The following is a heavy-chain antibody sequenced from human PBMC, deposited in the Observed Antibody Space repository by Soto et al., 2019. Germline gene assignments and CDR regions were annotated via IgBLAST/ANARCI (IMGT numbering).Heavy chain of an antibody. V-gene: IGHV3-9*01. CDR3: AKGKVAGSRGYVDY. J-gene: IGHJ4*02. Sequence: EVQLVESGGDLVQPGRSLRLSCAASGFTFEDYAMHWVRQVPGKGLEWVSGITWNSGKIEYADSVKGRFTISRDNAKNSVHLQMSSLRPEDTALYYFAKGKVAGSRGYVDYWGQGTVVTVSS. CDR1: GFTFEDYA. CDR2: ITWNSGKI. D-gene: IGHD2-15*01.